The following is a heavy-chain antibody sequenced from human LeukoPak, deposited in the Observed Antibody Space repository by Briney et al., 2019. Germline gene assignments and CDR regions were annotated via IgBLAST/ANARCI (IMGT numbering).Heavy chain of an antibody. J-gene: IGHJ3*02. CDR1: GGSISNYY. CDR2: VHYTGST. Sequence: SETLSLTCSVSGGSISNYYWSWIRQSPGKGLEWIGYVHYTGSTNYNPSLKSRDTISLDTSKNKFSLNLRSVTAADTAVYYCARELYGSGSYSAFDIWGQGTMVTVSS. V-gene: IGHV4-59*01. CDR3: ARELYGSGSYSAFDI. D-gene: IGHD3-10*01.